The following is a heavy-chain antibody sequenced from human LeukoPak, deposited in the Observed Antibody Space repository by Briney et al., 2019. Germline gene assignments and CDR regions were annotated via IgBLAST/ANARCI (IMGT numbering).Heavy chain of an antibody. CDR1: GGSISSSSYY. Sequence: SETLSLTCTVSGGSISSSSYYWGWIRQPPGKGLEWIGSIYYSGSTYYNPSLKSRVTISVDTSKNQFSLKLSSVTAADTAVYYCARSWGDYGDSVDYWGQGTLVTVSS. J-gene: IGHJ4*02. CDR2: IYYSGST. D-gene: IGHD4-17*01. V-gene: IGHV4-39*01. CDR3: ARSWGDYGDSVDY.